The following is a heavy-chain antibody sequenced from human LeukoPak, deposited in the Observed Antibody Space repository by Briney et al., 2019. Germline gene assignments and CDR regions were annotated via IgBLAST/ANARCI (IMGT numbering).Heavy chain of an antibody. CDR3: ARGKPPDTAMGYFGY. D-gene: IGHD5-18*01. Sequence: PSETLSLTCAVYGGSFSGYYWSWIRQPPGKGLEWIGEINHSGSTNYNPSLKSRVTISVDTSKNQFSLKLSSVTAADTAVYYCARGKPPDTAMGYFGYWGQGTLVTVSS. J-gene: IGHJ4*02. V-gene: IGHV4-34*01. CDR2: INHSGST. CDR1: GGSFSGYY.